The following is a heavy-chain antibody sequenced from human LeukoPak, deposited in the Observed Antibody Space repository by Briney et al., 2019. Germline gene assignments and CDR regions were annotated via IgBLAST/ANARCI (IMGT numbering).Heavy chain of an antibody. Sequence: GGSLRLSCAASGFTVSSNHMSWVRQAPGKGLEWVSIIYSGGSTYYADSVKGRFTISRDNSKNTLYLQMNSLRAEDTAVYYCAKAPWTDYWGQGTLVTVSS. D-gene: IGHD3/OR15-3a*01. CDR1: GFTVSSNH. J-gene: IGHJ4*02. CDR3: AKAPWTDY. V-gene: IGHV3-66*01. CDR2: IYSGGST.